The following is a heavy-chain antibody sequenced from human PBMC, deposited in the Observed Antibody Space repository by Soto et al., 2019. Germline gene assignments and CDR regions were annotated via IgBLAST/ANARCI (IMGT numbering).Heavy chain of an antibody. D-gene: IGHD3-10*02. CDR3: ARRLMFGVAGPYDASDI. Sequence: SVKVSCKASGGTFSSYAISWVRQAPGQGLEWMGGIIPIFGTANYAQKFQGRVTITADESTSTAYMELSSLRSEDTAVYYCARRLMFGVAGPYDASDIWGQGTMVTVSS. CDR1: GGTFSSYA. J-gene: IGHJ3*02. V-gene: IGHV1-69*13. CDR2: IIPIFGTA.